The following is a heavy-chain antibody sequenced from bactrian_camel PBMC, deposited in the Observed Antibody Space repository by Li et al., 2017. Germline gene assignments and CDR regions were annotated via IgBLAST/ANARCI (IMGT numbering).Heavy chain of an antibody. J-gene: IGHJ6*01. D-gene: IGHD6*01. Sequence: VQLVESGGGLVQPGGSLRLSCATSGFTFSTYDMSWVRQAPGKGLEWVSAINSGGGSTYYADSVMGRFTISRDNAKNTLLLQMNSLKPEDTAMYYCAAFTRGRKRAVVAGAERSPGRCPDEFGYWGQGTQVTVS. CDR3: AAFTRGRKRAVVAGAERSPGRCPDEFGY. V-gene: IGHV3S40*01. CDR1: GFTFSTYD. CDR2: INSGGGST.